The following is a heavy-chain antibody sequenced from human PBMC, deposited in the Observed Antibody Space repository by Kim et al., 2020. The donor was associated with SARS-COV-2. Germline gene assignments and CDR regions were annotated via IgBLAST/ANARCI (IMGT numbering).Heavy chain of an antibody. CDR1: GFTFSSYW. Sequence: GGSLRLSCAASGFTFSSYWMSWVRQAPGKGLEWVANIRQDGSDKYYVDSVKGRFTISRDNAKNSLYLQMNSLRADYTAVYYCVREGRTLGYWGQGAPVTVSS. J-gene: IGHJ4*02. V-gene: IGHV3-7*01. D-gene: IGHD2-15*01. CDR3: VREGRTLGY. CDR2: IRQDGSDK.